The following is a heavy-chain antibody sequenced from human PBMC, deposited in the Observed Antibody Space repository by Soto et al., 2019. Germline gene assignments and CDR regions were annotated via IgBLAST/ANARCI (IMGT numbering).Heavy chain of an antibody. Sequence: QVQLVESGGGVVQPGWSLRLSCAASGFTFSSYGMHWVRQAPGKGLEWVAVIWYDGSNKYYADSVKGRFTISRDNANNTLYLQMNSRRAEDTGGYYCARYGSDSSSRNFDYWGQGTMVTVSS. CDR3: ARYGSDSSSRNFDY. D-gene: IGHD6-6*01. CDR2: IWYDGSNK. V-gene: IGHV3-33*01. J-gene: IGHJ4*02. CDR1: GFTFSSYG.